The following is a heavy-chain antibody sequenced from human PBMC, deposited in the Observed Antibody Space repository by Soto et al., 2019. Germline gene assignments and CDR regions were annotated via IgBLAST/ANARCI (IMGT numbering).Heavy chain of an antibody. J-gene: IGHJ5*02. V-gene: IGHV5-10-1*01. Sequence: GGSLKISCKGSGYSFTSYWISWVRQMPGKGLEWMGRIDPSDSYTNYSPSFQGHVTISADKSISTAYLQWSSLKASDTAMYYCARHSGLTGTLLNWFDPWGQGTLVTVSS. D-gene: IGHD1-7*01. CDR3: ARHSGLTGTLLNWFDP. CDR1: GYSFTSYW. CDR2: IDPSDSYT.